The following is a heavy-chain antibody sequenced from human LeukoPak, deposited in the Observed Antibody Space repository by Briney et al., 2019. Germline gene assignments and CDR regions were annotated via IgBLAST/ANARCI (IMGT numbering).Heavy chain of an antibody. D-gene: IGHD1-1*01. J-gene: IGHJ6*03. V-gene: IGHV3-48*04. CDR2: SSTVTGNI. Sequence: SGGSLRLSCAASGFAFFSTSIHWVRQAPGKGLEWLSYSSTVTGNIYYADSVKGRFTISGDNAKSSLNLQMSSLRAEDTAVYFCATTGNFYDMDVWGKGTTVTVSS. CDR1: GFAFFSTS. CDR3: ATTGNFYDMDV.